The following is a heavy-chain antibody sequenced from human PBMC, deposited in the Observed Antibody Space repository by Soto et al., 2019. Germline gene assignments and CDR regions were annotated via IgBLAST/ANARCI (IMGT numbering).Heavy chain of an antibody. D-gene: IGHD1-26*01. J-gene: IGHJ2*01. V-gene: IGHV1-3*01. CDR1: GCAFTNFA. CDR2: INAGNGNT. CDR3: ARGGSLYWYFDL. Sequence: KDSGKASGCAFTNFAMHWVRQAPGQRLEWMGWINAGNGNTKYSQKFQGRVTITRDTSASTAYMELSSLRSEDTAVYYCARGGSLYWYFDLWGRGTLVTSPQ.